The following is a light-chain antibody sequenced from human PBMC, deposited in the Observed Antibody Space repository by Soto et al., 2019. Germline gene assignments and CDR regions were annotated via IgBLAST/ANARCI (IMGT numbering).Light chain of an antibody. CDR3: QKYGGVPYT. J-gene: IGKJ2*01. CDR1: ESISRDY. CDR2: GAS. Sequence: EIVLTQSPGTLSLSPGQRATLSCRGSESISRDYLAWYQQRLGQAPRLLIYGASSGATGIPDRFSGSGSGTDLNLTISRLEPEDFAIYYCQKYGGVPYTFGQGTKVDIK. V-gene: IGKV3-20*01.